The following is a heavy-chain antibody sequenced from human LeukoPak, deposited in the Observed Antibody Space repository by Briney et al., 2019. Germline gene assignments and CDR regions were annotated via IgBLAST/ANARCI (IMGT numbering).Heavy chain of an antibody. V-gene: IGHV3-9*01. CDR2: ISWNSGSI. D-gene: IGHD6-6*01. CDR1: GFTFDDYA. J-gene: IGHJ6*02. Sequence: PGRSLRLSCAASGFTFDDYAMPWVRQAPGKGLEWVSGISWNSGSIGYADSVKGRFTISRDNAKNSLYLQMNSLRAEDTALYYCAKDVAAGPTAPPYYYYGMDVWGQGTTVTVSS. CDR3: AKDVAAGPTAPPYYYYGMDV.